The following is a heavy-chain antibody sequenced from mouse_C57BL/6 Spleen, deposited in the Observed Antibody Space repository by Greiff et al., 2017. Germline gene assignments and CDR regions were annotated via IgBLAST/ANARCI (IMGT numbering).Heavy chain of an antibody. Sequence: EVQLQQSGPVLVKPGASVKMSCKASGYTFTDYYMNWVKQSHGKSLEWIGVINPYNGGTSYNQKFKGKATLTVDKSSSTAYMELNSLTSEDSAVYYCARNRITTVGEGAMDYWGQGTSVTVSS. CDR1: GYTFTDYY. CDR3: ARNRITTVGEGAMDY. CDR2: INPYNGGT. V-gene: IGHV1-19*01. J-gene: IGHJ4*01. D-gene: IGHD1-1*01.